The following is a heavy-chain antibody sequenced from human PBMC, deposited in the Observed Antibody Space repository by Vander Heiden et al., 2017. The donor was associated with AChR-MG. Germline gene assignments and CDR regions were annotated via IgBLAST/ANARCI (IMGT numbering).Heavy chain of an antibody. V-gene: IGHV3-21*01. CDR3: ARLAYGDQHFDY. Sequence: EVQLVESGGGLVKPGGSLRLSCVGSGFSFSAYTMNWVRQAPGKGLEWVSSITSRISYIYYADSLKGRFTISRDNAKNSLFLQMSGLRVEDTAIYYCARLAYGDQHFDYWGQGSLVTVSS. D-gene: IGHD4-17*01. CDR2: ITSRISYI. J-gene: IGHJ4*02. CDR1: GFSFSAYT.